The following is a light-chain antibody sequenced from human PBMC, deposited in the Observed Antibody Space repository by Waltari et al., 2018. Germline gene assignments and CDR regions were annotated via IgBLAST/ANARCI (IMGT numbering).Light chain of an antibody. Sequence: DIVMTQSPDSLAVSLGERATINCKSSPSVLYSSNNKNYLTWYQPQPGQPPKLLIYCASTRASGVPDRFSGSGSGTDFTLTITSLQSEDVAVYYCQQHYSNPLTFGGGTKVEIK. V-gene: IGKV4-1*01. CDR1: PSVLYSSNNKNY. CDR2: CAS. J-gene: IGKJ4*01. CDR3: QQHYSNPLT.